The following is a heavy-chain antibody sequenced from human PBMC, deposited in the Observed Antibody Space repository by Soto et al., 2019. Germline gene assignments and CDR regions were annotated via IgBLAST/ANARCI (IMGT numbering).Heavy chain of an antibody. Sequence: ASVKVSCKASGYAFTSDGISWVRQAPGQGREWMGWISAYNGNTNYAQKLQGRVTMTTDTSTSTAYMELRSLRSDDTAVYYFAREGSLGYCSGGSCDRAFDIWG. J-gene: IGHJ3*02. D-gene: IGHD2-15*01. CDR3: AREGSLGYCSGGSCDRAFDI. CDR1: GYAFTSDG. V-gene: IGHV1-18*01. CDR2: ISAYNGNT.